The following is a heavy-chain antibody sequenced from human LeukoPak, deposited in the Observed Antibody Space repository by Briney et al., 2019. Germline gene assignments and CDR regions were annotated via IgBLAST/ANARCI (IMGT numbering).Heavy chain of an antibody. CDR3: ARSGDFWSGYHWFDP. Sequence: ASVKVSCKASGYTFTGYYMHWVRQAPGQGLEWMGWINPNSGGTNCAQKFQGRVTMTRDTSISTAYMELSRLRSDDTAVYYCARSGDFWSGYHWFDPWGQGTLVTVSS. J-gene: IGHJ5*02. CDR2: INPNSGGT. D-gene: IGHD3-3*01. V-gene: IGHV1-2*02. CDR1: GYTFTGYY.